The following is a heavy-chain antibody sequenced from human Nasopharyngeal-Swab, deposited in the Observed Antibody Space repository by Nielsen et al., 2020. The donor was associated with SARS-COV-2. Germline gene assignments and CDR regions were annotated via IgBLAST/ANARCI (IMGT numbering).Heavy chain of an antibody. V-gene: IGHV1-3*01. J-gene: IGHJ6*03. Sequence: WVRQAPGQRLEWMGWINAGNGNTKYSQKFQGRVTITRDTSASTAYMELSSLRAEDTAVYYCARAEGYSYGPLIYYYYMDVWGKGTTVTVSS. D-gene: IGHD5-18*01. CDR2: INAGNGNT. CDR3: ARAEGYSYGPLIYYYYMDV.